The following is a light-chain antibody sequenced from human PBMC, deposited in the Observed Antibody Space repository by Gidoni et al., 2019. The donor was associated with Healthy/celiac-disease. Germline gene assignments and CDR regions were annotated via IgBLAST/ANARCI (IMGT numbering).Light chain of an antibody. V-gene: IGKV3-11*01. CDR2: DAS. CDR1: QSVSSY. Sequence: EIVLTQSPATLSLSPGERATLSCRASQSVSSYLAWYQQKPGQAPRLLIDDASNRATGIPARFSGSGSGTDFTRTISSLEPEDFAVYYCQQRSNWPRTFGQGTKVEIK. J-gene: IGKJ1*01. CDR3: QQRSNWPRT.